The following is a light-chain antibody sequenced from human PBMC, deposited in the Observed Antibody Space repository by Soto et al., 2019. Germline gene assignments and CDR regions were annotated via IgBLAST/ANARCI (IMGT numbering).Light chain of an antibody. CDR2: DAS. J-gene: IGKJ5*01. Sequence: EIVLTQSPAPLSLSPGERATLSCRASQSVSSYLAWYQQKPGQAPRLLIYDASNRATGIPARFSGRGSGTDFTLTISSLEPEDFAVYYCQQRSNWPPITFGQGTRLEMK. V-gene: IGKV3-11*01. CDR3: QQRSNWPPIT. CDR1: QSVSSY.